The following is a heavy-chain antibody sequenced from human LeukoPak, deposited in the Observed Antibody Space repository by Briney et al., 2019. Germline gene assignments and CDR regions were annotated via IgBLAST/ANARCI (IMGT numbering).Heavy chain of an antibody. D-gene: IGHD6-6*01. CDR3: ASLYSTSSPLIY. V-gene: IGHV4-34*01. J-gene: IGHJ4*02. CDR1: GGSFSGYY. Sequence: SETLSLTCAVYGGSFSGYYWSWIRQPPGKGLEWIGEINHSGSTNYNPSLKSRVTISVDTSKNQFSLKLSSVTAADTAVYYCASLYSTSSPLIYWGQGTLVTVSS. CDR2: INHSGST.